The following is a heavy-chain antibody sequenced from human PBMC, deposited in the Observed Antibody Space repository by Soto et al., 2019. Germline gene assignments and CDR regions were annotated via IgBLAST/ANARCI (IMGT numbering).Heavy chain of an antibody. Sequence: ASVKVSCKASGYTFTSYGISWVRQAPGQGLEWMGWISAYNGNTNYAQKLQGRVTMTTDTSTSTAYMELRSLRSDDTAVYYCARDKLGYCSGGSCYPHYWGQGTLVTVS. CDR3: ARDKLGYCSGGSCYPHY. V-gene: IGHV1-18*01. CDR2: ISAYNGNT. CDR1: GYTFTSYG. J-gene: IGHJ4*02. D-gene: IGHD2-15*01.